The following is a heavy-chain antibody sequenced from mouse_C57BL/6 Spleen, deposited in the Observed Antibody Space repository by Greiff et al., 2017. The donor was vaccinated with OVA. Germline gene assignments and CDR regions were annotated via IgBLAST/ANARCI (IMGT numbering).Heavy chain of an antibody. J-gene: IGHJ2*01. D-gene: IGHD3-2*02. CDR1: GYTFPSYW. CDR3: ARGTAQAPYFDY. CDR2: INPSNGGT. V-gene: IGHV1-53*01. Sequence: QVQLQQPGTELVKPGASVKLSCKASGYTFPSYWMHWVKQRPGQGLEWIGNINPSNGGTNYNEKFKSKATLTVDKSSSTAYMQLSSLTSEDSAVYYCARGTAQAPYFDYWGQGTTLTVSS.